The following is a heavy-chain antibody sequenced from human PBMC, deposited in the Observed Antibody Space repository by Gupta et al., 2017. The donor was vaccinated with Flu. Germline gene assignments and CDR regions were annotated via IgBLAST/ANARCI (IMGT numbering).Heavy chain of an antibody. D-gene: IGHD3-22*01. V-gene: IGHV3-9*01. CDR2: ISWNSGSI. J-gene: IGHJ4*02. CDR3: AKDTIHYYDSSGYFDY. Sequence: EVQLVESGGGLVQPGRSLRLSCAASGFTFDDYAMHWVRQAPGKGLEWVSGISWNSGSIGYADSVKGRFTISRDNAKNSLYLQMNSLRAEDTALYYCAKDTIHYYDSSGYFDYWGQGTLVTVSS. CDR1: GFTFDDYA.